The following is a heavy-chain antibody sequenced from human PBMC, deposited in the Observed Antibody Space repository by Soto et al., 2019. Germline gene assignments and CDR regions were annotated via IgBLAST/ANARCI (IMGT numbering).Heavy chain of an antibody. CDR2: ISSSSSYI. CDR1: GFTFSSYS. V-gene: IGHV3-21*01. Sequence: PVGSLRLSCAASGFTFSSYSMNWVRQAPGKGLEWVSSISSSSSYIYYADSVKGRFTISRDNAKKSLYLQMNGLRAEDTAVYYCAREGMAVAADDYWGQGTLVTVSS. J-gene: IGHJ4*02. CDR3: AREGMAVAADDY. D-gene: IGHD6-19*01.